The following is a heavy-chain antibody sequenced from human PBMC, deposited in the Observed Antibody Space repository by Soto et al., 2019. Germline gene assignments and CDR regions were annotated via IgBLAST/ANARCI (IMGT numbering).Heavy chain of an antibody. CDR2: ISDNGGDT. D-gene: IGHD1-26*01. Sequence: GGSLRLSCAASGFSFSRCAMSWVRQAPGMGLEWVSSISDNGGDTYYTDSVKGRFTISRDNSKNTLYLQMDSLRAEDSAVYYCTKRETLPTRWGAFDFWGQGTTVTVSS. CDR3: TKRETLPTRWGAFDF. V-gene: IGHV3-23*01. CDR1: GFSFSRCA. J-gene: IGHJ3*01.